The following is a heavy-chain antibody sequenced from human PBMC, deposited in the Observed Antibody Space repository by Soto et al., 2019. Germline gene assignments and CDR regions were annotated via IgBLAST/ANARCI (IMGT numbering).Heavy chain of an antibody. CDR1: GGTFSSYT. J-gene: IGHJ5*02. CDR2: IIPILGIA. V-gene: IGHV1-69*08. CDR3: ARDYNWFDP. Sequence: QVQLVQSGAEVKKPGSSVKVSCKASGGTFSSYTISWVRQAPGQGLEWMGRIIPILGIANYAQKFQGRATITADKSTSTAYMELSSLRSDDTAVYYCARDYNWFDPWGQGTLVTVSS.